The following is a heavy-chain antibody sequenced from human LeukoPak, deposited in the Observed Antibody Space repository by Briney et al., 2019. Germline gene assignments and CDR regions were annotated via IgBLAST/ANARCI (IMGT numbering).Heavy chain of an antibody. CDR1: GGSISSYY. CDR2: IHYSGST. D-gene: IGHD3-22*01. J-gene: IGHJ1*01. Sequence: SETLSLTCTVSGGSISSYYWNWLRQPPGKGLEWIGYIHYSGSTNYNPSLKSRVTMSVDTSKNQFSLQLSSVTAADTAVYYCARDDSSSTEYFQHWGQGTLVTVSS. CDR3: ARDDSSSTEYFQH. V-gene: IGHV4-59*01.